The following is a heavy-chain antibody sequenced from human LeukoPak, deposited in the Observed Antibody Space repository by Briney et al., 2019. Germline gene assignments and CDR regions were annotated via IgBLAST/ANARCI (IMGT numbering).Heavy chain of an antibody. Sequence: GGSLRLSCAASGFTFDDYGMSWVRQAPGKGLEWVSGINWNGGSTGYADSVKGRFTISRDNAKNSLYLQMNSLRVEDTALYYCARAKYCSSTSCLQIDYWGQGTLVTVSS. D-gene: IGHD2-2*01. V-gene: IGHV3-20*04. CDR3: ARAKYCSSTSCLQIDY. J-gene: IGHJ4*02. CDR1: GFTFDDYG. CDR2: INWNGGST.